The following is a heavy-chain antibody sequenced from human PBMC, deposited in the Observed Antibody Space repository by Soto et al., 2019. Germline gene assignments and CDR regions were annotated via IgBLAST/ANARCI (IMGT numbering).Heavy chain of an antibody. CDR1: GYTFTSYG. Sequence: GASVKVSCKASGYTFTSYGISWVRQAPGQGLEWMGWISAYNGNTNYAQKLQGRVTMTTDTSTSTACMELRSLRSDDTAVYYCARVVNWNPAARAMDVWGQGTTVTVYS. CDR3: ARVVNWNPAARAMDV. J-gene: IGHJ6*02. V-gene: IGHV1-18*04. D-gene: IGHD1-20*01. CDR2: ISAYNGNT.